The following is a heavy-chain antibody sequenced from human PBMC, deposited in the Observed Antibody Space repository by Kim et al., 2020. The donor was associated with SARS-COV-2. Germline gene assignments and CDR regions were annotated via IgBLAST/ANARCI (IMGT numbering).Heavy chain of an antibody. J-gene: IGHJ4*02. CDR3: AKARDFDWSSNYFDY. V-gene: IGHV3-9*01. CDR1: GFTFGDYA. CDR2: ISWNSGSI. Sequence: GGSLRLSCAASGFTFGDYAMHWVRQAPGKGLEWVSGISWNSGSIGYADSVKGRFTISRDNAKNSLYLQMNSLRAEDTALYYCAKARDFDWSSNYFDYCGQRTLVTVSS. D-gene: IGHD3-9*01.